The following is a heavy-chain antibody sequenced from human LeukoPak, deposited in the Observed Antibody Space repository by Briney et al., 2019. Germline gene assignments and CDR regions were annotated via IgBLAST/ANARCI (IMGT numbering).Heavy chain of an antibody. CDR1: GFTFSSYA. CDR2: ISGIDGTP. CDR3: AKDLYGDYMIDY. J-gene: IGHJ4*02. V-gene: IGHV3-23*01. Sequence: GGSLRLSCAASGFTFSSYAMSWVRQAPGKGLEWVSVISGIDGTPSSADSVKGRFTISRDNSKNTLYLQMNSLRAEDTAVYYCAKDLYGDYMIDYWGQGTLVTVSS. D-gene: IGHD4-17*01.